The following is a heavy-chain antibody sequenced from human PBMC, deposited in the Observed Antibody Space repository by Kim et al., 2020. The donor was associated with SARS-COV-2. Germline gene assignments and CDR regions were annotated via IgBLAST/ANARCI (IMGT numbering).Heavy chain of an antibody. CDR3: ARIDGDFWSGYYTKNYYYYGMDV. CDR1: GFTFSSYS. Sequence: GGSLRLSCAASGFTFSSYSMNWVRQAPGKGLEWVSSISSSSSYIYYADSVKGRFTISRDNAKNSLYLQMNSLRAEDTAVYYCARIDGDFWSGYYTKNYYYYGMDVWGQGTTVTVSS. CDR2: ISSSSSYI. V-gene: IGHV3-21*01. J-gene: IGHJ6*02. D-gene: IGHD3-3*01.